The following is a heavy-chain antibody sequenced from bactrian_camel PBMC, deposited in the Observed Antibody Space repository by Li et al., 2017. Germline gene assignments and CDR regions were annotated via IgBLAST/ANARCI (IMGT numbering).Heavy chain of an antibody. CDR2: ITAGGTA. D-gene: IGHD1*01. V-gene: IGHV3S67*01. J-gene: IGHJ4*01. CDR1: GFTFSSYP. Sequence: DVQLVESGGGLVQPGGSLRLSCAASGFTFSSYPMTWVRQAPGKEREGVAAITAGGTAVYADSVKARFTISQDNSKNTLYLQMNSLKLEDAAMYYCTASLNWVADRRPGAWLLKEDEYDHWGQGTQVTVS. CDR3: TASLNWVADRRPGAWLLKEDEYDH.